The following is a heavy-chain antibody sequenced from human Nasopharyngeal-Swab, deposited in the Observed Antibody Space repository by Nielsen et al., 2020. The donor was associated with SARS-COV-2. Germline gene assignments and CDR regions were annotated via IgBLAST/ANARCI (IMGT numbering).Heavy chain of an antibody. V-gene: IGHV3-21*04. J-gene: IGHJ4*02. Sequence: GGSLRLSCAASGFTFSSYSMNWVRQAPGKGLEWVSSISSSSYIYYADSVKGRFTISRDNAKNSLYLQMNSLRVDDTAVYYCARDPGWLQFDYWGQGTLVTVSS. CDR1: GFTFSSYS. D-gene: IGHD5-24*01. CDR3: ARDPGWLQFDY. CDR2: ISSSSYI.